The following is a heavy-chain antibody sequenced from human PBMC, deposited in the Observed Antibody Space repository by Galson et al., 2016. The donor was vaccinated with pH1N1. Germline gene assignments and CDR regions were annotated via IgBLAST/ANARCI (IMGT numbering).Heavy chain of an antibody. CDR2: ISNDGSRM. CDR3: ARAAFYDVDLLDWYFDH. CDR1: GFTFADYT. V-gene: IGHV3-30*04. D-gene: IGHD3/OR15-3a*01. J-gene: IGHJ4*02. Sequence: CAASGFTFADYTVHWVRQAPGKGLQWVGVISNDGSRMYYSDSVKGRFSVSRDNSKNTLYLQMNSLRGDDTAMYYCARAAFYDVDLLDWYFDHWGQGTLVTVSS.